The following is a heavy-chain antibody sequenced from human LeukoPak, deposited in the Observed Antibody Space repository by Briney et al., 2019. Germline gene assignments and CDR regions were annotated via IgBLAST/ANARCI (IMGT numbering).Heavy chain of an antibody. Sequence: SVKVSCKASGGTFSSYAISWVRQAPGQGLEWMGGIIPIFGTANYAQKFQGRVTITANESTSTAYMELSSLRSEDTAVYYCAREPAGLERHSTGDYWGQGTLVTVSS. CDR2: IIPIFGTA. D-gene: IGHD1-1*01. J-gene: IGHJ4*02. CDR1: GGTFSSYA. V-gene: IGHV1-69*01. CDR3: AREPAGLERHSTGDY.